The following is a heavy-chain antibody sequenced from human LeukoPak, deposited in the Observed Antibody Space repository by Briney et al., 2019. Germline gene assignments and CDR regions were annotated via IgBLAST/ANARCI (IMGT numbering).Heavy chain of an antibody. J-gene: IGHJ3*02. CDR3: ARVATTVTTDDAFDI. D-gene: IGHD4-17*01. V-gene: IGHV4-59*01. CDR2: IYYSGST. Sequence: PSETLSLTCTVSGGSISSYYWSWIRQPPGKGLEWIGYIYYSGSTNYNPSLKSRVTISVDTSKNQFSLKLSSVTAADTPVYYCARVATTVTTDDAFDIWGQGTMVTVSS. CDR1: GGSISSYY.